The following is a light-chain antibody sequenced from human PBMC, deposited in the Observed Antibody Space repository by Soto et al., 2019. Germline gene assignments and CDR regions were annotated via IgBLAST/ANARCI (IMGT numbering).Light chain of an antibody. Sequence: EIVLTQSPGTLSLSPGERATVSCRASQSVNNNYVAWYQQKSGQAPRLLIFAASSRAPGIPGRFSGSGSGADFTLTITRLEPDDVAVYYCQQYGSSLYTFGQGTKLEIK. J-gene: IGKJ2*01. CDR2: AAS. V-gene: IGKV3-20*01. CDR3: QQYGSSLYT. CDR1: QSVNNNY.